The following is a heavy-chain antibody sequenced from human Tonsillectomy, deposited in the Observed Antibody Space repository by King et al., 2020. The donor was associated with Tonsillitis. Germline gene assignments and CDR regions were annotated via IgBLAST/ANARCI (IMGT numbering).Heavy chain of an antibody. CDR3: ASAGFTSTWYVPYFDF. CDR2: VSHDGSNK. V-gene: IGHV3-30-3*01. Sequence: VQLVESGGGVVQPGTSLRLSCAVSGLSFSMYAMHWVRQAPGKGLEWVAVVSHDGSNKYYADSVKGRFTISRDNSNNTLYLQMNSLRAGVTSVDYCASAGFTSTWYVPYFDFGGQGTLVTVSS. D-gene: IGHD6-13*01. CDR1: GLSFSMYA. J-gene: IGHJ4*02.